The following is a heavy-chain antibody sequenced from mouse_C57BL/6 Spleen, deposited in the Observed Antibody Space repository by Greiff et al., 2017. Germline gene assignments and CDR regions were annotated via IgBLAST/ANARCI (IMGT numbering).Heavy chain of an antibody. CDR3: ARRAITTVVATRGYFDY. CDR1: GYTFTSYW. D-gene: IGHD1-1*01. V-gene: IGHV1-59*01. CDR2: IDPSDSYT. Sequence: QVQLQQPGAELVRPGTSVTLSCKASGYTFTSYWMHWVKQRPGQGLEWIGVIDPSDSYTNYNQKFKGKATLTVDTSSSTAYMQLSSLTSEDSAVYYCARRAITTVVATRGYFDYWGQGTTLTVSS. J-gene: IGHJ2*01.